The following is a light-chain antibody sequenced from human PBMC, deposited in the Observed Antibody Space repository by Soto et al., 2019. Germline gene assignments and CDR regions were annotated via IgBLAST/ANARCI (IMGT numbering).Light chain of an antibody. J-gene: IGKJ1*01. CDR3: QPDDAFSWK. CDR2: GAS. CDR1: EDSDTS. V-gene: IGKV1-5*01. Sequence: DIQMTQSPSTLSVSLGDRITITCRASEDSDTSVAWFQQSAGKAPKVLIAGASGLMNGVPSTFSGSVSGTEFALTISSVHSDDFANYFCQPDDAFSWKFGQGTKVDSK.